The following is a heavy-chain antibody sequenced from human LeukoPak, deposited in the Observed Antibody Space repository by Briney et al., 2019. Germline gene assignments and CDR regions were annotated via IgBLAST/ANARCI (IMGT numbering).Heavy chain of an antibody. CDR3: ARDPFRSSFDY. D-gene: IGHD3-16*01. CDR1: GGSISNYY. J-gene: IGHJ4*02. Sequence: SETLSLTCTVSGGSISNYYWTWIRQPAGKGLEWIGRIHSSGSTYYKSSLKSRVTMSIDTSQNQFSLKLTAVTAADTAVYYCARDPFRSSFDYWGQGTRVTVSS. CDR2: IHSSGST. V-gene: IGHV4-4*07.